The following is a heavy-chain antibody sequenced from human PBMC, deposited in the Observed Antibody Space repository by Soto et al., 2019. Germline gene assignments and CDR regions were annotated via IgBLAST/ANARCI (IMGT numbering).Heavy chain of an antibody. CDR1: GYTLTGYY. CDR2: INPNSGGT. J-gene: IGHJ5*02. Sequence: ASVKVSCKASGYTLTGYYMHWVRQAPGQGLEWMGWINPNSGGTNYAQKFQGRVTMTRDTSISTAYMELSRLRSDDTAVYYCARAPSVRGSWFDPWGQGTLVTVSS. CDR3: ARAPSVRGSWFDP. V-gene: IGHV1-2*02. D-gene: IGHD2-15*01.